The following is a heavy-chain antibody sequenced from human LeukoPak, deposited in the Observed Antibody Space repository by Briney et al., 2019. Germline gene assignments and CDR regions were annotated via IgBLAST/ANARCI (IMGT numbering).Heavy chain of an antibody. CDR2: IRYDGSNK. V-gene: IGHV3-30*14. D-gene: IGHD3-22*01. Sequence: GALRLSCAASGFTFSSYAMHWVRQAPGKGLEWVAFIRYDGSNKYYADSVKGRFTISRDNSKNTLYLQMNSLRAEDTAVYYCARWPGLYYGMDVWGQGTTVTVSS. CDR1: GFTFSSYA. CDR3: ARWPGLYYGMDV. J-gene: IGHJ6*02.